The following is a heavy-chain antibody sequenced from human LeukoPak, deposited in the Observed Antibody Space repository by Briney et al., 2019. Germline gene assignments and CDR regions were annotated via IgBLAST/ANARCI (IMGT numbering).Heavy chain of an antibody. CDR1: GFTVSSDY. V-gene: IGHV3-66*01. J-gene: IGHJ4*02. Sequence: QSGGSLRLSCAASGFTVSSDYMGWVRQAPEKGLEWVSLISSGGSTYYADSLKARFTISRDNSKNTLYLQMNSLRAEDTAVYYCGRVGDGYNDNYWGQGTLVTVSS. CDR3: GRVGDGYNDNY. D-gene: IGHD5-24*01. CDR2: ISSGGST.